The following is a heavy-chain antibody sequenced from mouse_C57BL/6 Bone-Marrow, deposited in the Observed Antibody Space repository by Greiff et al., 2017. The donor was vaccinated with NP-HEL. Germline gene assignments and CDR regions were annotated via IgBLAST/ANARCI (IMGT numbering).Heavy chain of an antibody. V-gene: IGHV1-82*01. CDR1: GYAFSSSW. J-gene: IGHJ1*03. D-gene: IGHD1-1*01. CDR3: ARSAYYGSLGDYWYFDV. CDR2: IYPGDGDT. Sequence: QVQLQQSGPELVKPGASVKISCKASGYAFSSSWMNWVKQRPGKGLEWIGRIYPGDGDTNYNGKFKGKATLTADKSSSTADMQLSSLTSEDSAVYFCARSAYYGSLGDYWYFDVWGTGTTVTVSS.